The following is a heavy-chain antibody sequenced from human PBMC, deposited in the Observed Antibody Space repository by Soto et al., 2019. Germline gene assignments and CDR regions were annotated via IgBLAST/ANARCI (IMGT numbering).Heavy chain of an antibody. D-gene: IGHD3-16*01. CDR2: IRATSGDT. Sequence: GGSLRLSCAASGFLFSSYSMNWVRQAPGKGLEWVASIRATSGDTYYAESVKGRFTISRDNAKNSLFLQMNSLRAEDTAVYYCASLFSYAAYWGQGTLVTVSS. J-gene: IGHJ4*02. CDR3: ASLFSYAAY. CDR1: GFLFSSYS. V-gene: IGHV3-21*01.